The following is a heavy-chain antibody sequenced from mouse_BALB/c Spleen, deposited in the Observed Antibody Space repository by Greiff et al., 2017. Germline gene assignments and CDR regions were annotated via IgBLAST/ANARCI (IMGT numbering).Heavy chain of an antibody. CDR2: IWAGGST. CDR3: ARDEGLQDSYAMDY. D-gene: IGHD2-13*01. J-gene: IGHJ4*01. CDR1: GFSLTSYG. Sequence: VQLQQSGPGLVAPSQSLSITCTVSGFSLTSYGVHWVRQPPGKGLEWLGVIWAGGSTNYNSALMSRLSISKDNSKSQVFLKMNSLQTDDTAMYYCARDEGLQDSYAMDYWGQGTSVTVSS. V-gene: IGHV2-9*02.